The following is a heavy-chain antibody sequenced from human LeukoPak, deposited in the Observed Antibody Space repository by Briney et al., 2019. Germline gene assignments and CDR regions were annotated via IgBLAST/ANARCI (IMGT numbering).Heavy chain of an antibody. V-gene: IGHV3-23*01. CDR1: GFTFSSYA. Sequence: GGSLRLSCAASGFTFSSYAMSWVRQAPGKGLERVSAISGSGGSTYYADSVKGRFTISRDNSKNTQYLQMNSLRAEDTAVYYCARAARFGELLSPFDYWGQGTLVTVSS. CDR3: ARAARFGELLSPFDY. CDR2: ISGSGGST. J-gene: IGHJ4*02. D-gene: IGHD3-10*01.